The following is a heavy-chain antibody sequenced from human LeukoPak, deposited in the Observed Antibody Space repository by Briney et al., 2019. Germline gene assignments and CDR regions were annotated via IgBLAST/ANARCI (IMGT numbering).Heavy chain of an antibody. CDR2: IYPGDSET. J-gene: IGHJ4*02. V-gene: IGHV5-51*01. CDR1: GYRFSNYW. D-gene: IGHD6-13*01. Sequence: PGESLKISCKGSGYRFSNYWIGWVRQMPGKGLEWMGIIYPGDSETRYSPSFQGQVTFSADKSISTAYLQWSSLKTSDSAMYYCARGDSNIWYEYWGQGTLVTVSS. CDR3: ARGDSNIWYEY.